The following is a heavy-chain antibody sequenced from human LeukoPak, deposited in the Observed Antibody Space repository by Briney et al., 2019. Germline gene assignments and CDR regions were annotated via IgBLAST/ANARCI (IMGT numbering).Heavy chain of an antibody. Sequence: GGSLRLSCAASGFTFSNYAMSWVRQAPGKGLEWVSGISGSGGSTYYADSVKGRFTISRDNPENTLYVQMNSLRDEDTAVYYCAKDYPNFGVVVVWGQGTLVTVSS. CDR2: ISGSGGST. V-gene: IGHV3-23*01. CDR3: AKDYPNFGVVVV. J-gene: IGHJ4*02. D-gene: IGHD3-3*01. CDR1: GFTFSNYA.